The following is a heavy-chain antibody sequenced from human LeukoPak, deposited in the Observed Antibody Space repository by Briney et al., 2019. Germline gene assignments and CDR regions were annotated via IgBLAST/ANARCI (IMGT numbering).Heavy chain of an antibody. CDR3: AKDSGSSWPDYYYYMDV. V-gene: IGHV3-23*01. CDR2: ISGSGGST. D-gene: IGHD6-13*01. Sequence: GGSLRLSCAASGFTFSSYAMSWVRQAPGKGLEWVSAISGSGGSTYYADSVKGRFTISRDNSKNTLYLQMNSLRAEDTAVYYCAKDSGSSWPDYYYYMDVWGKGTTVTISS. CDR1: GFTFSSYA. J-gene: IGHJ6*03.